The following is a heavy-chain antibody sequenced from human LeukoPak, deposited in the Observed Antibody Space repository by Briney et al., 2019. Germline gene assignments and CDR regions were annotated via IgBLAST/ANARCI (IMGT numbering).Heavy chain of an antibody. Sequence: PSETLSLTRTVSGGSISSYYWSWIRQPPGKGLEWSGYIYYSGSTNYTLSLKSRVTISADTSKKPFSLKLCSVTAADTAVYFFARGSMVNYYGSSGYYSYWGEGILVTVSS. V-gene: IGHV4-59*01. CDR2: IYYSGST. J-gene: IGHJ4*02. D-gene: IGHD3-22*01. CDR1: GGSISSYY. CDR3: ARGSMVNYYGSSGYYSY.